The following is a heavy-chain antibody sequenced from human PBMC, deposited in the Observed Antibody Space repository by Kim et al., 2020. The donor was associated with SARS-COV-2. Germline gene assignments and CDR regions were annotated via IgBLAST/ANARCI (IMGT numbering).Heavy chain of an antibody. CDR1: GFTFDDYA. V-gene: IGHV3-9*01. CDR2: ISWNSGSI. CDR3: AKALDLDSRTFDY. J-gene: IGHJ4*02. Sequence: GGSLRLSCAASGFTFDDYAMHWVRQAPGKGLEWVSGISWNSGSIGYADPVKGRFTISRDNAKNSLYLQMNSLRAEDTALYYCAKALDLDSRTFDYWGQGTLVTVSS. D-gene: IGHD3-3*01.